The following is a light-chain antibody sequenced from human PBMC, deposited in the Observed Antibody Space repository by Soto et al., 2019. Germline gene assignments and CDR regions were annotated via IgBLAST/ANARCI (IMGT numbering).Light chain of an antibody. J-gene: IGKJ4*01. Sequence: EIVLTQSPATLSLSPGERATLSCRASQSVSSYLAWYQQKPGQAPRLLIYDASNRATGIPARFSGSGSGTDFTPTISSLEPEDFAVYYCQQRSNWPPGLTFGGGTKVDI. CDR2: DAS. V-gene: IGKV3-11*01. CDR3: QQRSNWPPGLT. CDR1: QSVSSY.